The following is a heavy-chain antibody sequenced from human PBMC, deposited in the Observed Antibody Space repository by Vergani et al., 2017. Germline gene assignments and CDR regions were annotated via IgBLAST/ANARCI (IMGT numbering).Heavy chain of an antibody. Sequence: QVQLQQWGAGLLKPSETLSLTCAVYGGSFSGYYWSWIRQPPGKGLGWIGEINHSGSTNYNPSLKSRVTISVDTSKNQFSLKLSSVTAADTAVYYCARGSQTTVTTSYYFDYWGQGTLVTVSS. CDR2: INHSGST. V-gene: IGHV4-34*01. CDR1: GGSFSGYY. CDR3: ARGSQTTVTTSYYFDY. J-gene: IGHJ4*02. D-gene: IGHD4-17*01.